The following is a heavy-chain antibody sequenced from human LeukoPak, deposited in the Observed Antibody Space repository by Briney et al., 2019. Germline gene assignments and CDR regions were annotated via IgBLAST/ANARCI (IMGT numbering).Heavy chain of an antibody. CDR2: IYPADSDI. D-gene: IGHD2-15*01. J-gene: IGHJ5*02. CDR1: GYSINNYW. Sequence: GESLKISCKGSGYSINNYWIGWVRQMPGKGLEWMGIIYPADSDIRYSPSFQGQVTISADKSISTAYLQWSSLKASDTAMYYWARKKFCSGGSGYPWFDPGAKGTLVTVSS. CDR3: ARKKFCSGGSGYPWFDP. V-gene: IGHV5-51*01.